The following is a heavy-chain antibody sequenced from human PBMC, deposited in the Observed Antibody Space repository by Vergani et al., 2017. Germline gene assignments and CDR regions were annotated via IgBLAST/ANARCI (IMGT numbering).Heavy chain of an antibody. CDR1: GGSISSYY. Sequence: QVQLQESGPGLVKPSETLSLTCTVSGGSISSYYWSWIRQPPGKGLEWIGYIYYSGSTNYNPSLKSRVTISVDTSKNQFSLKLSSVAAADTAGYYCASGYCSSTSCYVNYFDYWGQGTLVTVSS. CDR3: ASGYCSSTSCYVNYFDY. CDR2: IYYSGST. V-gene: IGHV4-59*01. J-gene: IGHJ4*02. D-gene: IGHD2-2*01.